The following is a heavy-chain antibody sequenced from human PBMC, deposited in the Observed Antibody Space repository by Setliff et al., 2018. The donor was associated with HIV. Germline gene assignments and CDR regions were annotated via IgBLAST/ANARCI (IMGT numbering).Heavy chain of an antibody. J-gene: IGHJ4*02. CDR3: ARPSSGGGLYNYFDY. V-gene: IGHV4-39*02. D-gene: IGHD3-10*01. CDR1: GGSISSSSYY. CDR2: VYYTGNT. Sequence: PSETLSLTCIVSGGSISSSSYYWGWIRQPPGKGLEWIGSVYYTGNTYYNPSLKSRVTISVDTSRNHFSLKLSSVTAADTAVYYCARPSSGGGLYNYFDYWGQGTLVTVSS.